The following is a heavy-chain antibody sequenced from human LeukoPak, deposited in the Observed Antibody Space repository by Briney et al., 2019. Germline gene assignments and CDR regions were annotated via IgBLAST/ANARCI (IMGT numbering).Heavy chain of an antibody. Sequence: SETLSLTCTVSGGSISSYYWSWLRQPPGKGLEWIGYIYYSGSTNYNPSLKSRVTISVDTSKNQFSLKLSSVTAADTAVYYCARGRGDISFWSQGTLVTVSS. V-gene: IGHV4-59*01. CDR3: ARGRGDISF. D-gene: IGHD4-17*01. J-gene: IGHJ4*02. CDR1: GGSISSYY. CDR2: IYYSGST.